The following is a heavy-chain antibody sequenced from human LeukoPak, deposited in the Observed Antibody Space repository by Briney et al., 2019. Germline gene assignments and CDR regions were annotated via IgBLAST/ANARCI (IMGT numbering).Heavy chain of an antibody. J-gene: IGHJ4*02. V-gene: IGHV3-30*18. CDR1: GFTFSSYG. D-gene: IGHD7-27*01. CDR2: ISYDGSNK. CDR3: AKDTLHYSINLGSDY. Sequence: GGSLRLSCAASGFTFSSYGMHWVRQAPGKGLEWVAVISYDGSNKYYADSVKGRFTISRDNSKNTLYLQMNSLRAEDTAVYYCAKDTLHYSINLGSDYWGQGTLVTVSS.